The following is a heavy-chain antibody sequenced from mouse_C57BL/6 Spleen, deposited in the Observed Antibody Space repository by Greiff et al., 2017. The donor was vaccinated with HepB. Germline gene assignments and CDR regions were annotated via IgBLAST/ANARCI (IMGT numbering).Heavy chain of an antibody. CDR3: ARVGDYDQFAY. Sequence: EVKLMESGPELVKPGASVKISCKASGYSFTGYYMNWVKQSPEKSLEWIGEINPSTGGTTYNQKFKAKATLTVDKSSSTAYMQLKSLTSEDSAVYYCARVGDYDQFAYWGQGTLVTVSA. CDR1: GYSFTGYY. CDR2: INPSTGGT. V-gene: IGHV1-42*01. J-gene: IGHJ3*01. D-gene: IGHD2-4*01.